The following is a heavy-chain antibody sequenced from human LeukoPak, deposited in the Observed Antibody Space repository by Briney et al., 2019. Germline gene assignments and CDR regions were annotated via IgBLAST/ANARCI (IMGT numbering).Heavy chain of an antibody. CDR1: GISLSDYY. CDR3: ASPARANAFDL. CDR2: ISSSGSTK. Sequence: GGSLRLSCAASGISLSDYYMSWIRQAPGKGLEWVSYISSSGSTKYYADSVKGRFTISRDNAKNSLYLQMKSLRAEDTAVYYCASPARANAFDLWGRGTMVTVSS. V-gene: IGHV3-11*01. J-gene: IGHJ3*01.